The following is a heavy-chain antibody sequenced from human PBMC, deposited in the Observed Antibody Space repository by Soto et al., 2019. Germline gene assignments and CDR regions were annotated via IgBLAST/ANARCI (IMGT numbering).Heavy chain of an antibody. V-gene: IGHV3-30*03. CDR2: ISYDGSDK. CDR1: GFTFSSYA. D-gene: IGHD3-22*01. Sequence: HPGGSLRLSCAASGFTFSSYAMHWVRQAPGKGLEWVALISYDGSDKYYAGSVRGRFTISRDNSKNTLYLQMNSLRAEDTAVYYCARVRYYYDSYYYYGMDVWGQGTTVTVSS. CDR3: ARVRYYYDSYYYYGMDV. J-gene: IGHJ6*02.